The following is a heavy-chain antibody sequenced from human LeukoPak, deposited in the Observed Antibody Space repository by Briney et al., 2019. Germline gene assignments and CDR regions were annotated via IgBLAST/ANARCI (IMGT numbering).Heavy chain of an antibody. CDR3: AGEKFDI. CDR1: GFSFSKYA. V-gene: IGHV3-30*04. J-gene: IGHJ3*02. Sequence: GGSLRLSCAASGFSFSKYAMDWVRQAPGKGLEWVAIISKDGSMRYYADSVKGRFTVSRDNSNNTLSLQMNSLKSEDTAVYYCAGEKFDIWGQGTMVTVSA. CDR2: ISKDGSMR.